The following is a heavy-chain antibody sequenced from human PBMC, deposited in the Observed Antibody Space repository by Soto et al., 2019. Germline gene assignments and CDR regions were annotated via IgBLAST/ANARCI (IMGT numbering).Heavy chain of an antibody. D-gene: IGHD4-4*01. Sequence: GGSLRLSCAASGFTFSSYSMNWVRQAPGKGLEWVSSISSSSSYIYYADSVKGRFTISRDNAKNSLYLQMNSLRAEDTAVYYCARRSTVTRHFDYWGQGTLVTVSS. J-gene: IGHJ4*02. CDR1: GFTFSSYS. V-gene: IGHV3-21*01. CDR3: ARRSTVTRHFDY. CDR2: ISSSSSYI.